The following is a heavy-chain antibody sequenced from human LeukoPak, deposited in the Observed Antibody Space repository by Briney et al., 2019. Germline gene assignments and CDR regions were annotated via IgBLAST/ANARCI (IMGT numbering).Heavy chain of an antibody. J-gene: IGHJ2*01. D-gene: IGHD6-19*01. CDR3: ASRIAVAGTSWYFDL. CDR1: GGSFSGYY. Sequence: SETLSLTCAVYGGSFSGYYWSWIRQPPGKGLGWIGEINHSGSTNYIPSLKSRVTISVDTSKNQFSLKLSSVTAADTAVYYCASRIAVAGTSWYFDLWGRGTLVTVSS. CDR2: INHSGST. V-gene: IGHV4-34*01.